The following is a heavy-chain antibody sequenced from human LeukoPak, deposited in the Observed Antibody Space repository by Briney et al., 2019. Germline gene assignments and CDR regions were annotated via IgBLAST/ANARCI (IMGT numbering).Heavy chain of an antibody. D-gene: IGHD3-10*01. CDR1: GGSFSGYY. V-gene: IGHV4-34*01. CDR2: INHSGST. Sequence: SETLSLTCAVYGGSFSGYYWSWIRQPPGKGLEWIGEINHSGSTNYNPSLKSRVTISVDTSKNQFSLKLSSVTAADTAVCYCARGGDRTYYYGSGIDYWGQGTLVTVSS. CDR3: ARGGDRTYYYGSGIDY. J-gene: IGHJ4*02.